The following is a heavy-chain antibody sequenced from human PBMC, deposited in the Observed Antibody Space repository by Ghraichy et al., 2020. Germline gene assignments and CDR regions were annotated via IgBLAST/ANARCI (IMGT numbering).Heavy chain of an antibody. Sequence: GGSLRLSCAASGFTFSHYGMHWVRQAPGKGLEWVAVISYDGSNKYYADSVKGRFTISRDNSKNTLYLQMNSLRAEDTAVYYCAKDLGGIQLWYVFDYWGQGTLVNVSS. CDR3: AKDLGGIQLWYVFDY. CDR2: ISYDGSNK. V-gene: IGHV3-30*18. D-gene: IGHD5-18*01. J-gene: IGHJ4*02. CDR1: GFTFSHYG.